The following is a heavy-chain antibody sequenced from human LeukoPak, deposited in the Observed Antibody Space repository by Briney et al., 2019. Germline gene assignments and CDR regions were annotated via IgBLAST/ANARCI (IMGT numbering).Heavy chain of an antibody. CDR2: IFTSGNT. V-gene: IGHV4-31*03. Sequence: SETLSLTCTVSGDSISSGGYYWTWIRQHPGKGLEWIGNIFTSGNTYYNPSLKGRVFTSVDTSKSHFYLRLTSVTAADTAVYYCARATLRGDPFDFWGQGIQVTVSS. CDR1: GDSISSGGYY. J-gene: IGHJ4*02. D-gene: IGHD2-21*02. CDR3: ARATLRGDPFDF.